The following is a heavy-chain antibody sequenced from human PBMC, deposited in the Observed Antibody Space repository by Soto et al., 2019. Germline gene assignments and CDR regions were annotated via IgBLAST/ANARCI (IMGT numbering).Heavy chain of an antibody. V-gene: IGHV1-8*02. CDR2: MNSFSGGT. CDR1: GYKFADYN. D-gene: IGHD5-18*01. Sequence: QVQLVQSGAEVKRPGASVKVSCTTSGYKFADYNMNWVRQATGRGLEWLGYMNSFSGGTDFAPKFQDRLTLTKNTSISTAYLELTNLRDDDTAFYYCARGSAFQRTANSDFWGQGTPVTVSS. J-gene: IGHJ4*02. CDR3: ARGSAFQRTANSDF.